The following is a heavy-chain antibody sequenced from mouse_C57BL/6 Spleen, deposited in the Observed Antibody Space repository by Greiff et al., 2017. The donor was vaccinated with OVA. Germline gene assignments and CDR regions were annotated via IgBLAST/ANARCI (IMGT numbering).Heavy chain of an antibody. D-gene: IGHD3-3*01. CDR1: GYAFSSYW. J-gene: IGHJ1*03. Sequence: VQLQESGAELVKPGASVKISCKASGYAFSSYWMNWVKQRPGKGLEWIGQIYPGDGDTNYNGKFKGKATLTADKSSSTAYMQLSSLTSEDSAVYFCARRDPYWYFDVWGTGTTVTVSS. CDR3: ARRDPYWYFDV. V-gene: IGHV1-80*01. CDR2: IYPGDGDT.